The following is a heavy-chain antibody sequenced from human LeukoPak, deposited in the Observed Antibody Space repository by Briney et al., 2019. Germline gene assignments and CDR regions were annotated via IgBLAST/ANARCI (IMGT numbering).Heavy chain of an antibody. CDR2: IYSGGST. CDR3: ARAYCGGDCYSWRPNHWYFDL. D-gene: IGHD2-21*02. CDR1: GFTVSSNY. J-gene: IGHJ2*01. V-gene: IGHV3-53*01. Sequence: GGSLRLSCAASGFTVSSNYMSWVRQAPGKGLEWVSVIYSGGSTYYADSVKGRFTISRDNSKNTLYLQMNSLRAEDTAVYYCARAYCGGDCYSWRPNHWYFDLWGRGTLVTVSS.